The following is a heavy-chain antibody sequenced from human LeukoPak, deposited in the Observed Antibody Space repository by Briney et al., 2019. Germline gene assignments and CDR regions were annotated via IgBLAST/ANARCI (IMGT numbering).Heavy chain of an antibody. V-gene: IGHV4-61*02. CDR1: GDSINSGNYY. CDR2: IHSNGNT. D-gene: IGHD4-11*01. Sequence: SETLSLTCTVSGDSINSGNYYWNWIRQPAGKGLEYIGRIHSNGNTQYNPSLKSRVTMSVDTSKNQFSLKLSSVTAADTAVYYCARATVTTSALDYWGQGTLVTVSS. CDR3: ARATVTTSALDY. J-gene: IGHJ4*02.